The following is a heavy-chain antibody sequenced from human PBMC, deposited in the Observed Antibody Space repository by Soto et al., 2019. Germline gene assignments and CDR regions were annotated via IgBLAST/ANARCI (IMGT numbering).Heavy chain of an antibody. J-gene: IGHJ4*02. CDR2: INAGNGNT. Sequence: ASVKVSCKASGYTFTSYAMHWVRQAPGQRLEWMGWINAGNGNTKYSQKFQGRVTITRDTSASTAYMELSSLRSEDTAVYYCASSFVVVTALDYWGQGTLVTVSS. V-gene: IGHV1-3*01. CDR1: GYTFTSYA. CDR3: ASSFVVVTALDY. D-gene: IGHD2-21*02.